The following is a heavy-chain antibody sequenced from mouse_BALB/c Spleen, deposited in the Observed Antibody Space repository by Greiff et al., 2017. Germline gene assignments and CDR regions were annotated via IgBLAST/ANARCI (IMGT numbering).Heavy chain of an antibody. V-gene: IGHV2-9*02. CDR2: IWAGGST. D-gene: IGHD1-1*01. Sequence: VMLVESGPGLVAPSQSLSITCTVSGFSLTSYGVHWVRQPPGKGLEWLGVIWAGGSTNYNSALMSRLSISKDNSKSQVFLKMNSLQTDDTAMYYCARDPITTVPYAMDYWGQGTSVTVSS. J-gene: IGHJ4*01. CDR1: GFSLTSYG. CDR3: ARDPITTVPYAMDY.